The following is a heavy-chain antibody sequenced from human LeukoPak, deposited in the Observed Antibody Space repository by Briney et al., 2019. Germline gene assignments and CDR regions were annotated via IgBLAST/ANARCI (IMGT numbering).Heavy chain of an antibody. CDR3: ARQHSSSWSDWFDP. CDR2: IYYSGST. J-gene: IGHJ5*02. Sequence: SETLSLTCTVSSGSISSSSYYWGWIRQPPGQGLEWIGSIYYSGSTYYNPSLKSRVTISVDTSKNQFSLKLSSVTAADTAVYYCARQHSSSWSDWFDPWGQGTLVTVSS. V-gene: IGHV4-39*01. D-gene: IGHD6-13*01. CDR1: SGSISSSSYY.